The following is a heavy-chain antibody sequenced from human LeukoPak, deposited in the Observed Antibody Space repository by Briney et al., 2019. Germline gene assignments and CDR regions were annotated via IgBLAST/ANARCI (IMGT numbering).Heavy chain of an antibody. Sequence: PSETLSLTCTVSGDSISSSSYYWGWIRQPPGKGLEWIGSIYYSGSTYYNPSLKNRVTISVDTSKNQFSLKLSSVTAADTAVYYCAREGRDYYDSSGYHRRATNFDYWGQGTLVTVSS. J-gene: IGHJ4*02. D-gene: IGHD3-22*01. CDR3: AREGRDYYDSSGYHRRATNFDY. CDR2: IYYSGST. CDR1: GDSISSSSYY. V-gene: IGHV4-39*07.